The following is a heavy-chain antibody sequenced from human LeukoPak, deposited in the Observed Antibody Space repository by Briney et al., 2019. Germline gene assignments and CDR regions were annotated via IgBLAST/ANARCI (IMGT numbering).Heavy chain of an antibody. CDR3: ARDQGDIVVVGMDV. D-gene: IGHD2-2*01. CDR2: IYSGGST. J-gene: IGHJ6*02. Sequence: GGSLSLSCAASGFTVSSNYMSWVRQAPGKGLEWVSVIYSGGSTYYADSVKGRFTISRDNSKNTLYLQMNSLRAEDTAVYYCARDQGDIVVVGMDVWGQGTTVTVSS. CDR1: GFTVSSNY. V-gene: IGHV3-66*01.